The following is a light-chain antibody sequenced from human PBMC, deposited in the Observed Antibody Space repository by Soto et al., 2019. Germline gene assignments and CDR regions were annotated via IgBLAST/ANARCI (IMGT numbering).Light chain of an antibody. Sequence: QSMLTQPASVSGSPGQSITISCTGTSSDVGGYNYVSWYQQHPGKAPKLMIYDVSNRPSGVSNRFSGSKSGNTASLTISGLQAEDEADYYCSSYTSSSHVVFGGGTQLTVL. J-gene: IGLJ2*01. CDR3: SSYTSSSHVV. CDR2: DVS. V-gene: IGLV2-14*01. CDR1: SSDVGGYNY.